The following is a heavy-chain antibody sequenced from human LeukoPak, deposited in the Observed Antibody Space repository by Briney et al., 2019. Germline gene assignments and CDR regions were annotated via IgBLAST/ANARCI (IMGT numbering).Heavy chain of an antibody. V-gene: IGHV1-58*02. J-gene: IGHJ3*02. Sequence: TVKVSCKASGFTFTSSAMQWVRQARGQRLEWIGWIVVGSGNTNYAQKFQERVTITRDMSTSTAYMELSSLRSEDTAVYYCAAVLSPVGAFDIWGQGTMVTVSS. CDR2: IVVGSGNT. CDR1: GFTFTSSA. D-gene: IGHD2/OR15-2a*01. CDR3: AAVLSPVGAFDI.